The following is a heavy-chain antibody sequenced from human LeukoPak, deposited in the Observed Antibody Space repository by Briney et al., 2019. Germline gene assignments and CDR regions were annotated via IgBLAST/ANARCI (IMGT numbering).Heavy chain of an antibody. CDR2: ISAYNGNT. CDR3: ARDPEWFGELLNAFDI. V-gene: IGHV1-18*01. D-gene: IGHD3-10*01. Sequence: ASVKVSCKASGYTFTSYGISWVRQAPRQGLEWMGWISAYNGNTNYAQKLRGRVTMTTDTSTSTAYMELRSLRSDDTAVYYCARDPEWFGELLNAFDIWGQGTMVTVSS. CDR1: GYTFTSYG. J-gene: IGHJ3*02.